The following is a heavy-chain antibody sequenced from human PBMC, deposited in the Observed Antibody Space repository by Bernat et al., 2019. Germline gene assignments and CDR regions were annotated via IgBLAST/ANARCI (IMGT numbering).Heavy chain of an antibody. CDR2: IWYDGSNK. CDR3: AREKQWLEGLGSSDAFDI. J-gene: IGHJ3*02. D-gene: IGHD6-19*01. Sequence: QVQLVESGGGVVQPGRSLRPSCAASGFTFSSYGMHWVRQAPGKGLEWVAVIWYDGSNKYYADSVKGRFTISRDNSKNTLYLQMNSLRAEDTAVYYCAREKQWLEGLGSSDAFDIWGQGTMVTVSS. CDR1: GFTFSSYG. V-gene: IGHV3-33*01.